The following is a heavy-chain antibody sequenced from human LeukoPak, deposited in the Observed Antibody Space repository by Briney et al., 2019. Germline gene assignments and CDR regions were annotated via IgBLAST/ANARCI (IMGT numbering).Heavy chain of an antibody. V-gene: IGHV3-21*01. CDR3: AKGHGELLDY. Sequence: GGSLRLSCAASGFTFSSYSMNWVRQAPGKGLEWVSSISSSSSYIYYADSVKGRFTISRDNSKNTLYLRMNSLRAEDTAVYYCAKGHGELLDYWGQGTLVTVSS. D-gene: IGHD3-10*01. CDR2: ISSSSSYI. J-gene: IGHJ4*02. CDR1: GFTFSSYS.